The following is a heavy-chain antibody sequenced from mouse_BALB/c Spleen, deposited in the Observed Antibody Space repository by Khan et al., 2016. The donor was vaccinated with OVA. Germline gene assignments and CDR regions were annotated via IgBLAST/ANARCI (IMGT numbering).Heavy chain of an antibody. V-gene: IGHV5-6*01. CDR3: ARLAYYYDSEGFAY. Sequence: EVELVESGGDLVKPGGFLKFSCAASGFTFSTYGMSWVRQTPDKRLEWVATVSTGGGYTYYPDSVTGRFTISRDNAKNTLYLQLSSLKSEDTAMFYCARLAYYYDSEGFAYWGQGTLVTVSA. CDR2: VSTGGGYT. CDR1: GFTFSTYG. J-gene: IGHJ3*01. D-gene: IGHD1-1*01.